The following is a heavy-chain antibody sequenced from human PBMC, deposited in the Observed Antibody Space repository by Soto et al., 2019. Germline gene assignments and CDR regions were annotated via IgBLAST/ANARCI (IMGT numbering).Heavy chain of an antibody. CDR1: GGSISSGDYY. CDR3: ARXREVLRYFDWLSLGWFDP. CDR2: IYYSGST. J-gene: IGHJ5*02. V-gene: IGHV4-30-4*01. D-gene: IGHD3-9*01. Sequence: SETLSLTCTVSGGSISSGDYYWSWIRQPPGKGLEWIGYIYYSGSTYYNPSLKSRVTISVDTSKNQFSLKLSSVTAADTAVYYCARXREVLRYFDWLSLGWFDPWGQGTLVTV.